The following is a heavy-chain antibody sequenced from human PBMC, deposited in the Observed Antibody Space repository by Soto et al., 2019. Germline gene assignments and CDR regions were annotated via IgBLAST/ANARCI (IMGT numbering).Heavy chain of an antibody. CDR2: FYNSGST. CDR1: GGSISSYY. D-gene: IGHD3-3*01. J-gene: IGHJ4*02. V-gene: IGHV4-4*09. Sequence: PSETLSLTCTVSGGSISSYYWSWIRQPPGKGLEWIGDFYNSGSTYYNPSLRSQVSISGDTSKNRFSLNLSSVTAADTAVYYCARRPNYNFLSSYSFDYWGQGALVTVSS. CDR3: ARRPNYNFLSSYSFDY.